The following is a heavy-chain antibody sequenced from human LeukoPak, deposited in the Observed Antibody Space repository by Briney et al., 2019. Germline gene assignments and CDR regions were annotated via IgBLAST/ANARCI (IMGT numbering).Heavy chain of an antibody. Sequence: SETLSLTCTVSGGSISSYYWSWIRQPPGKGLEWIGYIYYSGSTNYNPSLKSRVTISVDTSKNQFSLKLSSVTAADTAVYYCAREIVQPYHGDYFDYWGQGTLVTVSS. CDR2: IYYSGST. D-gene: IGHD4-17*01. CDR1: GGSISSYY. V-gene: IGHV4-59*01. J-gene: IGHJ4*02. CDR3: AREIVQPYHGDYFDY.